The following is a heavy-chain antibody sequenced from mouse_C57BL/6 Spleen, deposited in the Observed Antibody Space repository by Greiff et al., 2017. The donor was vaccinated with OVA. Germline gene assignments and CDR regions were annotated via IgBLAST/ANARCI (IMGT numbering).Heavy chain of an antibody. V-gene: IGHV1-26*01. J-gene: IGHJ4*01. CDR3: ARGGWLRRNGAMDY. Sequence: EVQLQQSGPELVKPGASVKISCKASGYTFTDYYMNWVKQSHGKSLEWIGDINPNNGGTSYNQKFKGKATLTVDKSSSTAYMELRSLTSEDSAVYYCARGGWLRRNGAMDYWGQGTSVTVSS. CDR1: GYTFTDYY. CDR2: INPNNGGT. D-gene: IGHD2-2*01.